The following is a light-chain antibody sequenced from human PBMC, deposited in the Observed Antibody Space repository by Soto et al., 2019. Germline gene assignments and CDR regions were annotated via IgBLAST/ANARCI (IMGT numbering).Light chain of an antibody. Sequence: DIQMTQSPSTLAASVGDTVTSTCRASQSISSWLAWYQQKPGKAPKLLIYDASSLESGVPSRFSGSGSGTEFTLTISSLQPDDFATYYCQQYNTYSPTFGQGTKVDIK. CDR1: QSISSW. CDR3: QQYNTYSPT. V-gene: IGKV1-5*01. J-gene: IGKJ1*01. CDR2: DAS.